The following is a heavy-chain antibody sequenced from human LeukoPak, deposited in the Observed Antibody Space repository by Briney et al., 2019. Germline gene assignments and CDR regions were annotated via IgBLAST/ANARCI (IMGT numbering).Heavy chain of an antibody. V-gene: IGHV4-34*01. J-gene: IGHJ4*02. CDR3: ARARLRWSYYFGY. D-gene: IGHD4-23*01. CDR2: INHSGST. Sequence: PSETLSLTCAVYGGSFSGYYWSWIRQPPGKGLEWIGEINHSGSTNYNPSLKSRVTISVDTSKNQFSLKLSSVTAADTAVYYCARARLRWSYYFGYWGQGTLVTVSS. CDR1: GGSFSGYY.